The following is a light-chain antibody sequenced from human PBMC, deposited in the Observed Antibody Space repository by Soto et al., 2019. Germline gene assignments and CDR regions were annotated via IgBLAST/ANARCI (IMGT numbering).Light chain of an antibody. CDR3: QSYDGTLTGVI. V-gene: IGLV1-40*01. CDR1: SSNIGAGYD. J-gene: IGLJ2*01. Sequence: QSVLTQPPSVSGAPGQRVTISCTGTSSNIGAGYDIHWYQQPPGTAPKLVIYNTHNRPSGVPDRFSGSKSGTSGSLAITGLQAEDEADYFCQSYDGTLTGVIFGGGTKVTVL. CDR2: NTH.